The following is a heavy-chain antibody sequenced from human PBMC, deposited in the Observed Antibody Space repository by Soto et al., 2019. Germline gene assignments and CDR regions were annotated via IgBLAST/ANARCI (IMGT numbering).Heavy chain of an antibody. J-gene: IGHJ4*02. Sequence: KASETLSLTCTASGGSIISGYWSWIRQPPGKGLEWIGYISHSGNTNYNPSVKSRVTLSVDTPKNQFSLRLSSVTTADTAVYYCAGLRGYAGSPIDYWGQGTLVTVSS. D-gene: IGHD2-15*01. CDR3: AGLRGYAGSPIDY. CDR2: ISHSGNT. V-gene: IGHV4-59*01. CDR1: GGSIISGY.